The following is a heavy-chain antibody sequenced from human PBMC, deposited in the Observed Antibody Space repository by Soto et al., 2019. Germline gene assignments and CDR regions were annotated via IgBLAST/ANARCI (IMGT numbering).Heavy chain of an antibody. CDR1: GGTFNTYA. CDR2: ISPMFGAA. D-gene: IGHD3-10*01. Sequence: QVQLVQSGAEMKKPGSSVKVSCQSSGGTFNTYAMNWVRQAPGQGPEWMGDISPMFGAANYAPKFQGRVTSTADEARGTAYMQLSSVTSEDTALYFCAREVQVHTPAFVYWGQGTLVTVSS. V-gene: IGHV1-69*19. CDR3: AREVQVHTPAFVY. J-gene: IGHJ4*02.